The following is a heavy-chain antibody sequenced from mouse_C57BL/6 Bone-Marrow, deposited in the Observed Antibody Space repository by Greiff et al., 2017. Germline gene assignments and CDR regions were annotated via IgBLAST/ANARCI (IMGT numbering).Heavy chain of an antibody. V-gene: IGHV1-9*01. CDR2: ILPGSGST. CDR1: GYTFTGYW. CDR3: ARGRITTVVAPYAMDY. Sequence: QVQLQQSGAELMKPGASVKLSCKATGYTFTGYWIEWVKQRPGHGLEWIGEILPGSGSTNYNEKFKGKATFTADTSSNTAYMQLSSLTTEDSAIXYCARGRITTVVAPYAMDYWGQGTSVTVSS. J-gene: IGHJ4*01. D-gene: IGHD1-1*01.